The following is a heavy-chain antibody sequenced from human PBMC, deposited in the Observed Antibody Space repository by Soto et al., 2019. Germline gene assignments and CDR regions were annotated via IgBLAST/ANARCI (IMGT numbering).Heavy chain of an antibody. J-gene: IGHJ4*02. Sequence: QVQLQESGPGLVKPSETLSLTCTVSGGSISSYYWSWIRQPPGKGLEWIGYIYYSGSTNYNPSLKSRVTISVDTSKNQCSLKLSSVTAADTAVYYCARRLYPYYFDYWGQGTLVTVSS. CDR1: GGSISSYY. D-gene: IGHD3-16*01. V-gene: IGHV4-59*08. CDR2: IYYSGST. CDR3: ARRLYPYYFDY.